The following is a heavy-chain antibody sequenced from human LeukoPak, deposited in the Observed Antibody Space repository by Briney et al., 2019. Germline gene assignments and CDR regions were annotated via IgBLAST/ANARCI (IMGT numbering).Heavy chain of an antibody. CDR1: GGSISSYY. Sequence: SETLSLTCTVSGGSISSYYWSWIRQPPGKGLEWVGYIYYSGSTNYSPSLKSRVTISVDTSKNQFSLKLSSVTAADTAVYYCARSEYSYGADAFDIWGQGTMVTVSS. J-gene: IGHJ3*02. CDR3: ARSEYSYGADAFDI. V-gene: IGHV4-59*01. D-gene: IGHD5-18*01. CDR2: IYYSGST.